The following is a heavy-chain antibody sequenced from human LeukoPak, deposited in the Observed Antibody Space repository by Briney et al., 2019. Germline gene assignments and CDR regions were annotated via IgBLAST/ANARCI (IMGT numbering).Heavy chain of an antibody. CDR3: ATEGICAVVVFDY. CDR1: GYTFTDYY. D-gene: IGHD3-22*01. Sequence: ASVKVSCKVSGYTFTDYYMHWVQQAPGKGLEWMGLVDTEDGETIYAEKSQGRVTITADTSTDTAYMELNSLRSEDTAVHYCATEGICAVVVFDYWGQGTLVTVSS. J-gene: IGHJ4*02. V-gene: IGHV1-69-2*01. CDR2: VDTEDGET.